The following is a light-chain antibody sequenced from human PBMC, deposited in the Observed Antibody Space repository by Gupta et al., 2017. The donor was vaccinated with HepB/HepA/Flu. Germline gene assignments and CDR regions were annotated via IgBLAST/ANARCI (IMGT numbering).Light chain of an antibody. CDR3: QHEDSLPIS. CDR2: DAS. CDR1: QHISGF. Sequence: DIQMTQSPFSLSASVGDRVTITCQASQHISGFLNWYQQKPGQAPKLLIFDASKVTTGVPKRFSGGGSGTNFTFTITGRQPEDFAKYYCQHEDSLPISFGRGTKVDVK. J-gene: IGKJ4*01. V-gene: IGKV1-33*01.